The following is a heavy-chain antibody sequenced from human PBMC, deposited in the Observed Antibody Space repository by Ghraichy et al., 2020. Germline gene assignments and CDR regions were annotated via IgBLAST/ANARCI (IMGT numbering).Heavy chain of an antibody. Sequence: ASVKVSCKASGDSFTTYGINWVRQAPGQGLEWMGWITDHNRNTNYAQSFQGRLTMTTDTSTSTAYMELTSLRSDDTAVYYCACGTTSGVDLFDSWGQGTLVTVSS. CDR3: ACGTTSGVDLFDS. D-gene: IGHD7-27*01. V-gene: IGHV1-18*04. CDR1: GDSFTTYG. J-gene: IGHJ4*02. CDR2: ITDHNRNT.